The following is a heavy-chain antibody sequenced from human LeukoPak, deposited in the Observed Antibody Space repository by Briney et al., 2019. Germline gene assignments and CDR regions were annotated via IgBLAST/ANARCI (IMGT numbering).Heavy chain of an antibody. J-gene: IGHJ4*02. CDR2: IYYSGST. V-gene: IGHV4-61*01. Sequence: PSETLSLTCTVSGGSVSSGSYYWSWIRQPPGKGLEWIGYIYYSGSTNYNPPPKSRVTISVDTSKNQFSLKLSSVTAADTAVYYCARGRDGYPPALDYWGQGTLVAVSS. D-gene: IGHD5-24*01. CDR3: ARGRDGYPPALDY. CDR1: GGSVSSGSYY.